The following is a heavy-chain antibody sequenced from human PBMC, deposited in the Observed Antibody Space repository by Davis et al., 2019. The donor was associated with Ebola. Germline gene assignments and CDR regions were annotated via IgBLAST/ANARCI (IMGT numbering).Heavy chain of an antibody. CDR2: IRSKANSYAT. J-gene: IGHJ6*02. CDR1: GFTFSGSA. V-gene: IGHV3-73*01. D-gene: IGHD6-13*01. CDR3: TTTPSSSRYTSDV. Sequence: PGGSLRLSCAASGFTFSGSAMHWVRQASGKGLEWVGRIRSKANSYATAYAASVKGRFTISRDDSKNTAYLQMNSLKTEDTAVYYCTTTPSSSRYTSDVWGQGTTVTVSS.